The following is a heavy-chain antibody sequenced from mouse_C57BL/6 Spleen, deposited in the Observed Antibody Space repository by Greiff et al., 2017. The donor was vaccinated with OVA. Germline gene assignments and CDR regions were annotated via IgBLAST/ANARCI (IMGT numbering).Heavy chain of an antibody. J-gene: IGHJ4*01. V-gene: IGHV2-2*01. CDR3: ARNYYGSLYAMDY. Sequence: QVQLKESGPGLVQPSQSLSITCTVSGFSLTSYGVHWVRQSPGKGLEWLGVIWSGGSTDYNAAFIYRLSIIKDNSKSKVFFKMNSLQADDTAIYYCARNYYGSLYAMDYWGQGTSVTVSS. D-gene: IGHD1-1*01. CDR2: IWSGGST. CDR1: GFSLTSYG.